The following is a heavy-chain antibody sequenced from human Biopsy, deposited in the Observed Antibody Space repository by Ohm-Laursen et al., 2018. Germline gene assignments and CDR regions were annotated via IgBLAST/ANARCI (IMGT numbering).Heavy chain of an antibody. D-gene: IGHD1-26*01. Sequence: SVKASCKASGGTFSSSAITWVRQAPGQGLEWMGGIIGIFRTARYAQKFQGRITITADESTSTAYMELSSLTSDDTAVYFCARGEGSSWFDPWGHGTLVTVSS. J-gene: IGHJ5*02. CDR3: ARGEGSSWFDP. CDR1: GGTFSSSA. V-gene: IGHV1-69*13. CDR2: IIGIFRTA.